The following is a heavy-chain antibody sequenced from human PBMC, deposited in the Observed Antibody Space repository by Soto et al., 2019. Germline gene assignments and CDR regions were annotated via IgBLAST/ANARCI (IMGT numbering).Heavy chain of an antibody. Sequence: QVQLVQSGGEVKKPGASVKVSCKASGYTFTNYGISWVRQAPGQGLEWMGWINVYNGNTKYAQKVQGRGTMTTDTSTSEAYMELRSLRSDDTAVYYCARGVGSGSYYNQYNWFDPWGQGTLVTVSS. J-gene: IGHJ5*02. D-gene: IGHD3-10*01. CDR3: ARGVGSGSYYNQYNWFDP. V-gene: IGHV1-18*01. CDR1: GYTFTNYG. CDR2: INVYNGNT.